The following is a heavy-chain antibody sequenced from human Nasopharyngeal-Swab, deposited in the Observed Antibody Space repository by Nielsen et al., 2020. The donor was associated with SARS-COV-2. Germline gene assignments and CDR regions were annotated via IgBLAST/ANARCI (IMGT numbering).Heavy chain of an antibody. CDR3: ARDVASADSA. V-gene: IGHV3-74*01. Sequence: GGSLRLSCAASGFTFSRYWMHWVRQVPGKGLVWVSRIDTDGSTTDHADSVKGRFTISRDNAKNTLYLQMNNLRAEDTALYYCARDVASADSAWGQGTLVTVSS. D-gene: IGHD2-21*01. CDR1: GFTFSRYW. J-gene: IGHJ5*02. CDR2: IDTDGSTT.